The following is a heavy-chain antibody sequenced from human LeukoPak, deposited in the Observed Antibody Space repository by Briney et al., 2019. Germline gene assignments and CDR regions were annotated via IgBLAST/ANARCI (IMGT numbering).Heavy chain of an antibody. Sequence: GASVKVSCKASGYTFTSHYMHWVRQAPGQGLEWMGRINPSGGSTTYAQRFQGRVTMTRDTSTSTVYMELSSLRSEDTAVYFCARDSYYDSSGSVDYWGQGTLVTVSP. CDR3: ARDSYYDSSGSVDY. D-gene: IGHD3-22*01. J-gene: IGHJ4*02. CDR2: INPSGGST. CDR1: GYTFTSHY. V-gene: IGHV1-46*01.